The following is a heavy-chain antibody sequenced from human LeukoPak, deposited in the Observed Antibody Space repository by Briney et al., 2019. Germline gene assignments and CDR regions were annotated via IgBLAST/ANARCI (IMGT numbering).Heavy chain of an antibody. CDR2: ISSSSSYI. CDR3: ARSSYSSSWYVDY. CDR1: GFTFSSYS. V-gene: IGHV3-21*01. J-gene: IGHJ4*02. Sequence: PGGSLRLSCAASGFTFSSYSMNWVRQAPGKGLEWVSSISSSSSYIHYADSVKGRFTISRDNAKNSLYLQMNSLRAEDTAVYYCARSSYSSSWYVDYWGQGILVTVSS. D-gene: IGHD6-13*01.